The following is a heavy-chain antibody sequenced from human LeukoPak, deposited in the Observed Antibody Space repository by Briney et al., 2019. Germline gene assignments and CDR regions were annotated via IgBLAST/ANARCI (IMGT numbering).Heavy chain of an antibody. Sequence: GGSLILSCAASGFTFSSYEMNWVRQAPGKGLEWVSYISSSGSTIYYADSVKGRFTISRDNAKNSLYLQMNSLRAEDTAVYYCARDVASYYYGSGSDHYYYGMDVWGQGTTVTVSS. CDR1: GFTFSSYE. D-gene: IGHD3-10*01. CDR3: ARDVASYYYGSGSDHYYYGMDV. J-gene: IGHJ6*02. V-gene: IGHV3-48*03. CDR2: ISSSGSTI.